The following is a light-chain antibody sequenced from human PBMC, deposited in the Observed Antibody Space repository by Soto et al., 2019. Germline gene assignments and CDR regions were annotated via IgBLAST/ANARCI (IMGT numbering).Light chain of an antibody. CDR2: GAS. CDR1: QSVSSSY. V-gene: IGKV3-20*01. J-gene: IGKJ5*01. CDR3: QQYGSSPLYT. Sequence: EIVLTQSPGTLSLSPGETATLSCRASQSVSSSYLAWYQQKPGQAPRLLIYGASSRAAGIPDRFSGSWSGTDFTLTISRLEPEDFAVYYCQQYGSSPLYTFGQGTRLEIK.